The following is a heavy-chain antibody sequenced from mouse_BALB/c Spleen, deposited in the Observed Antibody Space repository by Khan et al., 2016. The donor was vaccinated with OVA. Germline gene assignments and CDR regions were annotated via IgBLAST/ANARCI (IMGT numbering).Heavy chain of an antibody. CDR1: GYTFTSYW. D-gene: IGHD1-1*01. Sequence: FQLQQSGAELAKPGASVKMSCKASGYTFTSYWMHWVKQRPGQGLEWIGYINPSTGYTEYNQKFKDKATLTADKSSSTAYMQLSSLTSEDSAVYYCEEQGSRERLGAAWGKGTLV. CDR2: INPSTGYT. CDR3: EEQGSRERLGAA. J-gene: IGHJ3*01. V-gene: IGHV1-7*01.